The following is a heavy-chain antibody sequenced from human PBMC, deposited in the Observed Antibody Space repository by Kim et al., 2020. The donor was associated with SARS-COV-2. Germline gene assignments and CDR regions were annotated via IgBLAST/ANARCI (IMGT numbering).Heavy chain of an antibody. D-gene: IGHD5-12*01. Sequence: SQTLSLTCAISGDSVSRNSAAWNWIRQSPSRGLEWLGRTYYRSKWFNDYAVSVKSRITINPDTSKNQFSLQLNSVTPADTAVYYCAREEFRYSGYGIAVTGLNYGGQGTLVTVSS. V-gene: IGHV6-1*01. CDR1: GDSVSRNSAA. CDR3: AREEFRYSGYGIAVTGLNY. CDR2: TYYRSKWFN. J-gene: IGHJ4*02.